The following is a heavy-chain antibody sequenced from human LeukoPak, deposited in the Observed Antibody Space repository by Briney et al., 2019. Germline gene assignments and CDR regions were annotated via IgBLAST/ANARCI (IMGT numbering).Heavy chain of an antibody. V-gene: IGHV1-69*04. CDR1: GGTFNNYA. Sequence: ASVKVSCKASGGTFNNYAINCVRQAPGQGLEWMGRIIPILGVPEYAQRFQDSITITADISTTTAYMELSSLRSEDTAVYYCARGRYYGSGTYYLDAAYWGQGTLVTVSS. CDR3: ARGRYYGSGTYYLDAAY. D-gene: IGHD3-10*01. J-gene: IGHJ4*02. CDR2: IIPILGVP.